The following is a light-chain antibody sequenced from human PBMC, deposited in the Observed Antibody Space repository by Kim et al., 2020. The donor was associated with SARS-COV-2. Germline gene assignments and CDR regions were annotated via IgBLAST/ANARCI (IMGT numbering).Light chain of an antibody. CDR1: QSVRSY. CDR3: QQRSNWPYT. Sequence: EIVLTQSPATLSLSPGERATLSCRASQSVRSYLAWYRQKPGQAPSLLIYDASNRATDLPARFSGSGSGTDFTLTINSLEPEDFAVYYCQQRSNWPYTFGQGTKLEI. J-gene: IGKJ2*01. V-gene: IGKV3-11*01. CDR2: DAS.